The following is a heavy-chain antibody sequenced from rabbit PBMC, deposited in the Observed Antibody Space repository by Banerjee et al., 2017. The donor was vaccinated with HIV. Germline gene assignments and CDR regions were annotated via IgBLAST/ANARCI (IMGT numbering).Heavy chain of an antibody. V-gene: IGHV1S40*01. CDR3: ARDDAGYSDAGYIYYFNL. CDR2: IYISSGIT. Sequence: QSLEESGGDLVKPGASLTLTCTASGFSVSGYYYMCWVRQAPGKGLELIACIYISSGITYYASWAKGRFTISKTSSTTVTLQMTSLTAADTATYFCARDDAGYSDAGYIYYFNLWGQGTLVTVS. J-gene: IGHJ4*01. CDR1: GFSVSGYYY. D-gene: IGHD6-1*01.